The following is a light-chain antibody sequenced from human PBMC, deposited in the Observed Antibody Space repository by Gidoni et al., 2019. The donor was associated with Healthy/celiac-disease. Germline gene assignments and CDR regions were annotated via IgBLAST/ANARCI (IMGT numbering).Light chain of an antibody. V-gene: IGLV1-40*01. CDR2: GNS. Sequence: QSVLTQPPSVSGAPGQRVTISGTGSSSNIGAGYDVHWYQQLPGTAPKRLIYGNSNRPSGVPDRFSGSKSGTSASLAITGLQAEDEADYYCQSYDSSLSGYVFGTGTKVTVL. CDR3: QSYDSSLSGYV. J-gene: IGLJ1*01. CDR1: SSNIGAGYD.